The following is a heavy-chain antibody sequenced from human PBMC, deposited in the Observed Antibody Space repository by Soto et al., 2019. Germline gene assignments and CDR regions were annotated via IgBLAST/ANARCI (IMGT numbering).Heavy chain of an antibody. Sequence: EVQLVESGGGLAQPGGSLRLSCAASGFPFRSQWMSWVRQAPGEGLEWVANINEDGSETYCVDSARGRFTISRDNAKNTLFLQMSGLRVEDTAVYYCARGPFWGQGTLVTVSS. V-gene: IGHV3-7*01. CDR3: ARGPF. CDR2: INEDGSET. J-gene: IGHJ4*02. CDR1: GFPFRSQW.